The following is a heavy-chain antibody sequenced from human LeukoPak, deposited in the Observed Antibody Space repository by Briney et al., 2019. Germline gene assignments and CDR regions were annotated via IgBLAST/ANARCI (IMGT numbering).Heavy chain of an antibody. D-gene: IGHD6-19*01. Sequence: IPGGSLRVSCAASGFTFSDYYMSGIRQAPGKGLEWVSYISSSGSTIYYADSVKGRFTISRDNAKNSLYLQMNSLRAEDTAVYYCARDRPAYSSGWYGFDYWGQGTLVTVSS. CDR3: ARDRPAYSSGWYGFDY. CDR1: GFTFSDYY. V-gene: IGHV3-11*01. CDR2: ISSSGSTI. J-gene: IGHJ4*02.